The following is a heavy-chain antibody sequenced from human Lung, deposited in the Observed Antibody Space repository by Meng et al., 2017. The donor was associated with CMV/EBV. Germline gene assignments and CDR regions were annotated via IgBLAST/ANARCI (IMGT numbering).Heavy chain of an antibody. CDR3: ARHNYLWGSYPLDY. D-gene: IGHD3-16*01. CDR1: GFTFSSYT. Sequence: ESLKISCAASGFTFSSYTMNWVRQAPGKGLEWVSSISTRSSYIYYADSVKGRFTVSRDNAKNSLYLQMNSLRAEDTAVYYCARHNYLWGSYPLDYWGQGTLVTVSS. V-gene: IGHV3-21*01. J-gene: IGHJ4*02. CDR2: ISTRSSYI.